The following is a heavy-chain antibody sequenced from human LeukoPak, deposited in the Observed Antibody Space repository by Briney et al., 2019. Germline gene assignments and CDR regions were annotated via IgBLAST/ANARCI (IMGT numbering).Heavy chain of an antibody. CDR1: GFTFSNYE. V-gene: IGHV3-48*03. CDR3: ARESYSSSWYYFDF. Sequence: GGSLRLSCAASGFTFSNYEMNWVRQAPGKGLEWVSYISSSGSSIKYADSVKGRFTISRDTAKNSLYLQMNSLRAEDTAVYHCARESYSSSWYYFDFWGQGTLVTVSS. D-gene: IGHD6-13*01. CDR2: ISSSGSSI. J-gene: IGHJ4*02.